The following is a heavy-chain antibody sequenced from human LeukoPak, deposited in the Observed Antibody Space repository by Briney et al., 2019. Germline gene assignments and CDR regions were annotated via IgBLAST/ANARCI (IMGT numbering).Heavy chain of an antibody. CDR1: GYTFTGYY. D-gene: IGHD6-19*01. CDR2: INPNSGGT. CDR3: ARDSGQWLVRAAWFDP. J-gene: IGHJ5*02. V-gene: IGHV1-2*02. Sequence: ASVKVSCKASGYTFTGYYMHWVRQAPGQGLEWMGWINPNSGGTNYAQKLQGRVTMTRDTSISTAYMELSRLRSDDTAVYYCARDSGQWLVRAAWFDPWGQGTLVTVSS.